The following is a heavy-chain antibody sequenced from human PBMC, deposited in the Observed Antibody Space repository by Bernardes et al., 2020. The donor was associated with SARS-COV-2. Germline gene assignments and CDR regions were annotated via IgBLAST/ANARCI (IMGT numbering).Heavy chain of an antibody. CDR3: ASSAGDYSKTVYY. D-gene: IGHD4-17*01. CDR1: GGSISSGGYY. Sequence: SETLSLTCTVSGGSISSGGYYWSWIRQHPGKGLEWIGYIYYSGSTYYNPSLKSRVTISVDTSKNQFSLKLSSVTAADTAVYYCASSAGDYSKTVYYWGQGTLVTVSS. J-gene: IGHJ4*02. CDR2: IYYSGST. V-gene: IGHV4-31*03.